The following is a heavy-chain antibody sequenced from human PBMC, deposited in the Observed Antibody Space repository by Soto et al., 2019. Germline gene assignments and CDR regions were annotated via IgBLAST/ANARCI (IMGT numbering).Heavy chain of an antibody. V-gene: IGHV4-59*12. D-gene: IGHD5-18*01. CDR3: ARGHRGYSYGTPFDY. CDR2: IYYSGST. Sequence: SETLSLTCTVSGGSISSYYWSWIRQPPGKGLEWIGYIYYSGSTNYNPSLKSRVTISVDTSKNQFSLKLSSVTAADTAVYYCARGHRGYSYGTPFDYWGQGTLVTVSS. CDR1: GGSISSYY. J-gene: IGHJ4*02.